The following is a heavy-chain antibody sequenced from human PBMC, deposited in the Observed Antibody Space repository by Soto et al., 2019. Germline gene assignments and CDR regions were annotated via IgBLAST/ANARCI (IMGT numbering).Heavy chain of an antibody. CDR2: IIPTFGRT. V-gene: IGHV1-69*04. CDR1: GDTFSSYA. D-gene: IGHD5-18*01. CDR3: ARGGYSYGSLYYYYYGMDV. Sequence: SVKVSCKASGDTFSSYAISWVRQAPGKGLEWMGKIIPTFGRTNYAQKFQGRVTITADKSTSTAYMELSSLRSEDTAVYYCARGGYSYGSLYYYYYGMDVWGQGTTVTVSS. J-gene: IGHJ6*02.